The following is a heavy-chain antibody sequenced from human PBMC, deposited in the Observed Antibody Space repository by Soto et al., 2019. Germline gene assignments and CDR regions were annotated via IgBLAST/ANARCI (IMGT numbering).Heavy chain of an antibody. CDR1: GYTFTSYG. Sequence: ASLNLSCNASGYTFTSYGISRVRQAPGQGLEWMGWISAYNGNTNYAQKPQGRGTMTTDTSTRTADMELGGLGSDDPAVYYCARAGGGLYYGSGSYYNPWGYYYGMDVWGQGTTVTVSS. CDR2: ISAYNGNT. V-gene: IGHV1-18*01. J-gene: IGHJ6*02. D-gene: IGHD3-10*01. CDR3: ARAGGGLYYGSGSYYNPWGYYYGMDV.